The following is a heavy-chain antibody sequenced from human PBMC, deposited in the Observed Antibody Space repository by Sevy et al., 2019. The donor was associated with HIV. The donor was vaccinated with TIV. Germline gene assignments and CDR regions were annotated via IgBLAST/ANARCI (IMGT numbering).Heavy chain of an antibody. Sequence: GGSLRLSCAASGFTFTSDYMHWVRQPPGKGLVWVSHISTDGKIIRYADSVKGRFTTSRDNAKNTLYLQMNSLRAEDTAVYYCARGSHGTFGSWGQGTLVTVSS. V-gene: IGHV3-74*01. CDR2: ISTDGKII. CDR3: ARGSHGTFGS. J-gene: IGHJ4*02. D-gene: IGHD3-3*01. CDR1: GFTFTSDY.